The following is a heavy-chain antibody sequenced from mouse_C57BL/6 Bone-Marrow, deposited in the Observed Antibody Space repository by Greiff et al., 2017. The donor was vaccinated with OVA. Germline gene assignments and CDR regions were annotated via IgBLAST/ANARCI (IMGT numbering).Heavy chain of an antibody. CDR3: ARHEVPNYYGSSPFAY. D-gene: IGHD1-1*01. CDR2: FYPGSGSI. V-gene: IGHV1-62-2*01. J-gene: IGHJ3*01. CDR1: GYTFTEYT. Sequence: QVQLKESGAELVKPGASVKLSCKASGYTFTEYTIHWVKQRSGQGLEWIGWFYPGSGSIKYNEKFKDKATLTADKSSSTVYMELSRLTSEDSAVYFCARHEVPNYYGSSPFAYWGQGTLVTVSA.